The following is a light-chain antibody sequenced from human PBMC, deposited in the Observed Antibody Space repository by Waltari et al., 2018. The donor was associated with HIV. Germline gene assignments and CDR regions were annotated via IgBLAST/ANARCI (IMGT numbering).Light chain of an antibody. Sequence: QSVLTQPPSASGTPGQRVTIPCSGSSSNIGSNAVNWYQQPPGTAPKLLIYSNNQRPSGVPDRFSGSKSGTSASLAISGLQSDDEADYYCAAWDDSLNDSYVFGPGTKVTVL. CDR3: AAWDDSLNDSYV. CDR1: SSNIGSNA. J-gene: IGLJ1*01. CDR2: SNN. V-gene: IGLV1-44*01.